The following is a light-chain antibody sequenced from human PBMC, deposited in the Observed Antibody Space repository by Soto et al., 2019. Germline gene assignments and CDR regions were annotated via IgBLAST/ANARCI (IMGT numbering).Light chain of an antibody. CDR2: EVS. Sequence: QSALTQPASVSGSPGQSITISCTGTRGDVGGYNYVSCYQQHPGKAPKLMIYEVSDRPSGVSDRFSGSKSGNTASLTISGLQAEDEDDYYCSSYIGSSTTYVFGTGTKMTVL. J-gene: IGLJ1*01. CDR3: SSYIGSSTTYV. CDR1: RGDVGGYNY. V-gene: IGLV2-14*01.